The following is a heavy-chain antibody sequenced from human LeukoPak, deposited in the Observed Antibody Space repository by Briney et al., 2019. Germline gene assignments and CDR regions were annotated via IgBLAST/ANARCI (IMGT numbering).Heavy chain of an antibody. J-gene: IGHJ6*03. V-gene: IGHV3-23*01. CDR1: GGSISSSSYY. CDR2: ISGSGGST. Sequence: PSETLSLTCTVSGGSISSSSYYWGWIRQAPGKGLEWVSGISGSGGSTYYADSVKGRFTISRDNSKNTLYLQMNSLRAEDTAVYYCAKPKESYYYYYYMDVWGKGTTVTVSS. D-gene: IGHD3-10*01. CDR3: AKPKESYYYYYYMDV.